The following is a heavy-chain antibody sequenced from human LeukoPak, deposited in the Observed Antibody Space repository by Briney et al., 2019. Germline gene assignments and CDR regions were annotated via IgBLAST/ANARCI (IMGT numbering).Heavy chain of an antibody. D-gene: IGHD3-3*01. CDR3: SRTEWPDDWYFDL. J-gene: IGHJ2*01. V-gene: IGHV3-49*04. Sequence: GRSLRLSRTASGFTLGDYAMSWVRQAPGKGQEWVGFIRSKAYGGTTEYAASMKGRFTISTKYSKSIAYLQMNSLKTEETAVYYCSRTEWPDDWYFDLWGRGTLVTVSS. CDR2: IRSKAYGGTT. CDR1: GFTLGDYA.